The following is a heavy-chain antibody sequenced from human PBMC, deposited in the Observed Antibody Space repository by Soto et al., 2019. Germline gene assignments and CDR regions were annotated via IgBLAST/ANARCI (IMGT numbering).Heavy chain of an antibody. V-gene: IGHV4-31*03. CDR3: AGMARYCRRNGCFGNFFDY. CDR1: GGSISSGGYY. J-gene: IGHJ4*02. Sequence: SETLSLTCTVSGGSISSGGYYWSWIRQHPGKGLEWIGYIYYSGSTYHNPSLQSRGTISVDTSKNEFSLKLSSVTAADTAVYYCAGMARYCRRNGCFGNFFDYWGQGTLVTVSS. D-gene: IGHD2-15*01. CDR2: IYYSGST.